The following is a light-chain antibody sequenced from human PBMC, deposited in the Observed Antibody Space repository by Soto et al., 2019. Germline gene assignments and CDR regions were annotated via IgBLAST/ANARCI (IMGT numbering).Light chain of an antibody. Sequence: QSVLTQPDSVSGSPGQSITISCTGTSRDVGGYNYVSWYQQHPGKAPKLMIYDVSNRPSGVSNRFSGSKSGNTASLTISGLQAEDEAVYYCSSYTSSSTLVVFGGGTKLTVL. CDR1: SRDVGGYNY. J-gene: IGLJ2*01. V-gene: IGLV2-14*01. CDR2: DVS. CDR3: SSYTSSSTLVV.